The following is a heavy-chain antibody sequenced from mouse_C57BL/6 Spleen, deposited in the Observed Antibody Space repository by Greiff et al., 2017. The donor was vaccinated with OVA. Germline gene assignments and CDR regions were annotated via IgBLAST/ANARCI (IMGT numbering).Heavy chain of an antibody. CDR2: ISSGSSTI. V-gene: IGHV5-17*01. D-gene: IGHD1-2*01. CDR1: GFTFSDYG. CDR3: ARRALLRYWYFDV. J-gene: IGHJ1*03. Sequence: EVQLQQSGGGLVKPGGSLTLSCAASGFTFSDYGMHWVRQAPEKGLEWVAYISSGSSTIYYADTVKGRFTISRDNAKNTLFLQMTSLRSEDTAMYYCARRALLRYWYFDVWGTGTTVTVSS.